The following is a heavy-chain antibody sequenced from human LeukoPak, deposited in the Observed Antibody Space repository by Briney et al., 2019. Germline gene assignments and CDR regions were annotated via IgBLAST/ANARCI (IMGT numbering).Heavy chain of an antibody. CDR2: IQYDGTHK. CDR3: ASSHDSSGND. D-gene: IGHD3-22*01. Sequence: GGSLRLSCVASGLSFSSYRMAWVRQAPGKGLEWVANIQYDGTHKFYADSVKGRFTISRDNAKNSLFLEMNSLRADDTAVYFCASSHDSSGNDWGQGTLVTVSS. V-gene: IGHV3-7*01. CDR1: GLSFSSYR. J-gene: IGHJ4*02.